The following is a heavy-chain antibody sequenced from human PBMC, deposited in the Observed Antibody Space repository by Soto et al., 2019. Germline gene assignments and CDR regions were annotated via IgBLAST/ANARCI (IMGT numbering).Heavy chain of an antibody. V-gene: IGHV1-8*01. CDR3: AGGYSYGFGYYYYGMDV. CDR1: GYTFTSYD. D-gene: IGHD5-18*01. Sequence: GASVKVSCKASGYTFTSYDINWVRQATGQGLEWMGWMNPNSGNTGYAQKFQGRITMTRNTSISTAYMELSSLRSEDTAVYYCAGGYSYGFGYYYYGMDVWGQGTTVTVSS. J-gene: IGHJ6*02. CDR2: MNPNSGNT.